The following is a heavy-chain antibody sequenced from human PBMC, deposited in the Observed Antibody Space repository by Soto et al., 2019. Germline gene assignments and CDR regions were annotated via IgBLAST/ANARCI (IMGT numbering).Heavy chain of an antibody. CDR2: ISNSGTTI. J-gene: IGHJ4*02. D-gene: IGHD3-16*01. CDR3: ARPTWRGSPAEFDY. Sequence: QAQLVESGGGWVKPGGSLRLSCAASGLSFSDYDMSWIRQAPGKGLEWLGYISNSGTTISIADSVKGRFTISRDNTKNSLYLQMNSLRDDDAAVYYCARPTWRGSPAEFDYCGRGTLVTVSS. CDR1: GLSFSDYD. V-gene: IGHV3-11*01.